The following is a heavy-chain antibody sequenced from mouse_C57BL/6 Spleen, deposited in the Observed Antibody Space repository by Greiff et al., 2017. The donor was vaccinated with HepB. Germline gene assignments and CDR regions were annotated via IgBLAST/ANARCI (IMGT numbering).Heavy chain of an antibody. J-gene: IGHJ4*01. Sequence: QVQLKQSGPGLLQPSQSLSITCTVSGFSLTSYGVHWVRQSPGKGLEWLGVIWSGGSTDYNAAFISRLSISKDNSKSQVFFKMNSLQADDTAIYYCARKGVVAGDYAMDYWGQGTSVTVSS. D-gene: IGHD1-1*01. CDR3: ARKGVVAGDYAMDY. V-gene: IGHV2-2*01. CDR1: GFSLTSYG. CDR2: IWSGGST.